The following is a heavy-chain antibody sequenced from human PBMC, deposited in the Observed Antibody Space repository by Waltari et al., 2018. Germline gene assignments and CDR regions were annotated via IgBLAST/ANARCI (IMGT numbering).Heavy chain of an antibody. Sequence: QVQLQESGPGLVKPSQTLALTCSVSGGSISSGGYYWGWIRQHPGKGLEWIGYIFHTGNTVYNPSRKSRGTISVDTSKNQFSLSLTSVAAADTAVYYCARDGAAAAGLEYWGPGKLVTVSS. CDR1: GGSISSGGYY. CDR3: ARDGAAAAGLEY. V-gene: IGHV4-31*03. D-gene: IGHD6-25*01. CDR2: IFHTGNT. J-gene: IGHJ4*02.